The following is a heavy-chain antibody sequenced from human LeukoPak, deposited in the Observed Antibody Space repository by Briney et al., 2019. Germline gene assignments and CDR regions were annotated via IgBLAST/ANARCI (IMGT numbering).Heavy chain of an antibody. V-gene: IGHV4-31*11. Sequence: PSQTLSLTCAVSGGSISSGGYSWSWIRQPPGKGLEWIGYIYYSGSTYYNPSLKSRVTISVDTSKNQFSLKLSSVTAADTAVYYCAREVPSVAATGGAAFDIWGQGTMVTVSS. D-gene: IGHD2-15*01. J-gene: IGHJ3*02. CDR1: GGSISSGGYS. CDR2: IYYSGST. CDR3: AREVPSVAATGGAAFDI.